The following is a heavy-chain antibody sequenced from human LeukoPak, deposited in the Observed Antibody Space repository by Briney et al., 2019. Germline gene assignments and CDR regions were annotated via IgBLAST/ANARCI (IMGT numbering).Heavy chain of an antibody. CDR2: ISSSSSYI. Sequence: GGSLRLSCAASGFTFSSYSMNWVRQAPGKGLEWVSSISSSSSYIYYADSVKGRFTISRDNAKNSLYLQMNSLRAEDTAVYYCASALANPPNTKNWYFDLWGRGTLATVSS. CDR1: GFTFSSYS. CDR3: ASALANPPNTKNWYFDL. J-gene: IGHJ2*01. V-gene: IGHV3-21*01.